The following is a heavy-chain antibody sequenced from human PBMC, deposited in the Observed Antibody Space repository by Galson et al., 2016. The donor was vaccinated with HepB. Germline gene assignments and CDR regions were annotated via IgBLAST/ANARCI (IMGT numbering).Heavy chain of an antibody. CDR2: ISGSGGTT. D-gene: IGHD2-15*01. CDR1: GFTFSSYA. Sequence: SLRLSCAASGFTFSSYAMNWVRQPPGKGLEWVSSISGSGGTTYYADSLKGRFTISRDNSKSTLYLQMNSLRAEDTAVYYCAKGAYSLPETFQHWGQGTRVTVPP. J-gene: IGHJ1*01. V-gene: IGHV3-23*01. CDR3: AKGAYSLPETFQH.